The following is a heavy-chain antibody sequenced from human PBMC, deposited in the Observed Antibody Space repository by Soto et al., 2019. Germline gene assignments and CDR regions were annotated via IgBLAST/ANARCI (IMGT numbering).Heavy chain of an antibody. Sequence: SLRLSCAASGFTFSSYAMHWVRQAPGKGLEWVAVISYDGSNKYYADSVKGRFTISRDNSKNTLYLQMNSLRAEDTAVYYCARDPASYGSGSVDYWGQGTLVTVSS. D-gene: IGHD3-10*01. CDR2: ISYDGSNK. V-gene: IGHV3-30-3*01. CDR1: GFTFSSYA. CDR3: ARDPASYGSGSVDY. J-gene: IGHJ4*02.